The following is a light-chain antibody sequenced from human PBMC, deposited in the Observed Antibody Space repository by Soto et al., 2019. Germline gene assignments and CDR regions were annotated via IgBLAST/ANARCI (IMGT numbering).Light chain of an antibody. CDR3: QRYDSLPPT. V-gene: IGKV1-33*01. CDR1: RDIGKY. CDR2: DAS. J-gene: IGKJ5*01. Sequence: DLQMTQSPSSLSASVGDRVTITCQASRDIGKYLNWFQEKPGKAPELLIYDASNLQTGVPSRFSGSGSGTDFTFTISSLQPEDFATYYCQRYDSLPPTFGQGTRLEIK.